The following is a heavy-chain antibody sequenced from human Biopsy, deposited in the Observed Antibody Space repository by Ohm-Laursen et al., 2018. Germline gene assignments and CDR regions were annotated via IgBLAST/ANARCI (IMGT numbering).Heavy chain of an antibody. V-gene: IGHV4-34*11. CDR3: ARDYGLELGGLEAFDI. CDR1: GESFNGYY. D-gene: IGHD1-7*01. Sequence: TLSLTCAVYGESFNGYYWTWIRQSPGKGLEWIGYIYYTGSTNYNPSVKSRVTISVDASKNQFSLNLSSVTAADTAVYYCARDYGLELGGLEAFDIWGQGTMVTVSS. CDR2: IYYTGST. J-gene: IGHJ3*02.